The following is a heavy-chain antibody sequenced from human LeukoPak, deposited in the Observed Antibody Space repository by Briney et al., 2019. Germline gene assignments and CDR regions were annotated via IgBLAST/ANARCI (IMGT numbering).Heavy chain of an antibody. CDR3: ARVGDENIRRGELLLRRCYFDY. CDR2: IIPIYGTI. D-gene: IGHD1-7*01. CDR1: GGTFNNYA. J-gene: IGHJ4*02. Sequence: SVKVSCKASGGTFNNYAISWVRQAPGQGLEWMGGIIPIYGTIHFAEKFQGRVTISADEFTSTVYMQLSSLRSEDTAIYYCARVGDENIRRGELLLRRCYFDYWGQGTRVTVSS. V-gene: IGHV1-69*13.